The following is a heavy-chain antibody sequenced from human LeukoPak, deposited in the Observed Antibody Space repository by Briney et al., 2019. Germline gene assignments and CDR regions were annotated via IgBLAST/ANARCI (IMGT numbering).Heavy chain of an antibody. Sequence: PSETLSLTCTVSGGSINSYYWSWIRQPPGKGLEWIGYIYYSGSTNYNPSLKSRVTISVDTSNNKFSLKLTSLTAADTAVYYWVRHLSPGRPAFDIWGQGTMVTASS. CDR3: VRHLSPGRPAFDI. CDR2: IYYSGST. J-gene: IGHJ3*02. CDR1: GGSINSYY. V-gene: IGHV4-59*08. D-gene: IGHD2-15*01.